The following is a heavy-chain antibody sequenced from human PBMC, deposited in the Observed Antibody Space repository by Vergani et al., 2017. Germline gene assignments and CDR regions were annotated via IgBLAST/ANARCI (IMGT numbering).Heavy chain of an antibody. V-gene: IGHV4-34*02. CDR3: AVRPRVNLVGGEIVTKRTFDY. J-gene: IGHJ4*02. Sequence: QVQLQQWGAGVVKPSGTLSLTCAVFGESFSSFYWSWIRQPPGKGLEWIGEINNDGHTNYNPSLESRVTVSRDTAKNQFSLNLMSVTAADTAMYYCAVRPRVNLVGGEIVTKRTFDYLSQGSLVTGSS. CDR1: GESFSSFY. D-gene: IGHD3-10*01. CDR2: INNDGHT.